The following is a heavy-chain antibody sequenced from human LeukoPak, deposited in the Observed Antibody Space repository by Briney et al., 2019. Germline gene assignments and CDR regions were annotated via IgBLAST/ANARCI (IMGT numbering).Heavy chain of an antibody. CDR2: IKQDGSGK. J-gene: IGHJ4*02. CDR3: ARDRSYYYDSSTDIDY. Sequence: GGSLRLSCAASGFTFSSYWMSWVRQAPGKGLEWVANIKQDGSGKYYVDSVKGRFTISRDNAKNSLYLQMNSLRAEDTAVYYCARDRSYYYDSSTDIDYWGQGTLVTVSS. D-gene: IGHD3-22*01. CDR1: GFTFSSYW. V-gene: IGHV3-7*01.